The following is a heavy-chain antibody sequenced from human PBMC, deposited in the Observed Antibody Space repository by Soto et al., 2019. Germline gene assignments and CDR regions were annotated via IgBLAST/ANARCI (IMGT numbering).Heavy chain of an antibody. CDR2: IYPGDSDT. Sequence: GESLKISCKGSGYTFTNYWIGWVRQMPGRGLEWMGIIYPGDSDTKYNPSFQGQVTISADKSITTTYLQWSSLKASDTAIYYCAASIFYYGMDVWGQGTTVTVSS. V-gene: IGHV5-51*01. CDR1: GYTFTNYW. J-gene: IGHJ6*02. CDR3: AASIFYYGMDV.